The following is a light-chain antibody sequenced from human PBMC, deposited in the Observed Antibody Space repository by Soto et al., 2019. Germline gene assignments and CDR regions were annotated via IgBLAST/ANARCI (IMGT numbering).Light chain of an antibody. J-gene: IGKJ4*01. Sequence: DIQMTQSPSSLSASVGDRVTITCQASQDISTYLNWYQQKPGKAPKLLIYDASNLETGVPSRFSGSGSGTAFTFTISSLQPEDIATYYCQQYDNLPITFGGGTKVEIK. CDR3: QQYDNLPIT. CDR1: QDISTY. V-gene: IGKV1-33*01. CDR2: DAS.